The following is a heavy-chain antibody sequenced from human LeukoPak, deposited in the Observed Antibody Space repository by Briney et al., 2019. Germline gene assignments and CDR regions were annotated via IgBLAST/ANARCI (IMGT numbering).Heavy chain of an antibody. CDR3: ARPSYCVADNCGYWLDP. CDR1: GYTFTKYL. V-gene: IGHV1-46*01. J-gene: IGHJ5*02. Sequence: GASVKVSCKTSGYTFTKYLIHWVRQAPGQGLEWMGTFNPQGDITNYAQRFQGRITLTEDTSTSTVYMELSSLTSEDTAVYYCARPSYCVADNCGYWLDPWGPGTLVTVSS. CDR2: FNPQGDIT. D-gene: IGHD2-21*01.